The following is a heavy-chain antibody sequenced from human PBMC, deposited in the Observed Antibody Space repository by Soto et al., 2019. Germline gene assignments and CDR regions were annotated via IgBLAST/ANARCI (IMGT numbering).Heavy chain of an antibody. Sequence: ASVKVSCKASGYTFTSYDINWVRQATGQGLEWMGWMNPNSGNTGYAQKFQGRVTMTRNTSISTAYMELSSLRSEDTPVFYCARGPPKRITIFGVVITDSNWFDPWGQGTLVTVSS. CDR1: GYTFTSYD. V-gene: IGHV1-8*01. D-gene: IGHD3-3*01. CDR3: ARGPPKRITIFGVVITDSNWFDP. J-gene: IGHJ5*02. CDR2: MNPNSGNT.